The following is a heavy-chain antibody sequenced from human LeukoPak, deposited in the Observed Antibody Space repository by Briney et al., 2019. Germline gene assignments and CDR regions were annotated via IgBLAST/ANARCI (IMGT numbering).Heavy chain of an antibody. Sequence: PGGSLRLSCAASGFTFSNFWIHWVRQAPGKGLVWVSRISIDGSTTNYAGSVKGRFTISRDNAKNTVSLQMNGLRVEDTAVYYCARVRTTYYYDTTGYSFDHWGQGTLDTVSS. CDR3: ARVRTTYYYDTTGYSFDH. J-gene: IGHJ4*02. CDR2: ISIDGSTT. CDR1: GFTFSNFW. D-gene: IGHD3-22*01. V-gene: IGHV3-74*01.